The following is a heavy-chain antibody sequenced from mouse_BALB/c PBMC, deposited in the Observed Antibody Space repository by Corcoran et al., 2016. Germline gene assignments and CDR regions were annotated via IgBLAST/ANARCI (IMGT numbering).Heavy chain of an antibody. CDR2: IDPFNGGT. V-gene: IGHV1S135*01. Sequence: EIQLQQSGPELMKPGASVKISCKASGYSFTSYYMHWVKQSHGKSLEWIGYIDPFNGGTSYNQKFKGKATLTVDKSSSTAYMHLSSLTSEDSAVYYCASGNYYWGQGTLVTVSA. CDR1: GYSFTSYY. D-gene: IGHD2-1*01. CDR3: ASGNYY. J-gene: IGHJ3*01.